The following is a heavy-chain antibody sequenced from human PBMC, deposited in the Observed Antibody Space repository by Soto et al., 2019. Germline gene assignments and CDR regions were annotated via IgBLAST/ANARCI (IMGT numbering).Heavy chain of an antibody. CDR2: INPSGGAT. CDR1: GFSFTTYQ. D-gene: IGHD2-2*01. Sequence: ASVKVSCKTSGFSFTTYQMHWVRQAPGQGLEWMGIINPSGGATTYAQKFQGRFTMTKDTPTSTLYMEQSSLRSDDTAVYYCVRDVLVIPTAPTGDYWGQGTLVTVSS. J-gene: IGHJ4*02. V-gene: IGHV1-46*01. CDR3: VRDVLVIPTAPTGDY.